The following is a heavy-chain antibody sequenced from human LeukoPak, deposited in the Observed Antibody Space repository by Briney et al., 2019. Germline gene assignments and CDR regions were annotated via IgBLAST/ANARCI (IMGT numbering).Heavy chain of an antibody. J-gene: IGHJ3*02. Sequence: GGSLRLSCAASGFTFSSYSMNWVRQAPGKGLEWVSYISSSSSTIYYADSVKGRFTISRDNAKNSLYLQMNSLRAKDTAVYYCARVESSITIFGVVTLGAFDIWGQGTMVTVSS. CDR3: ARVESSITIFGVVTLGAFDI. CDR1: GFTFSSYS. CDR2: ISSSSSTI. D-gene: IGHD3-3*01. V-gene: IGHV3-48*01.